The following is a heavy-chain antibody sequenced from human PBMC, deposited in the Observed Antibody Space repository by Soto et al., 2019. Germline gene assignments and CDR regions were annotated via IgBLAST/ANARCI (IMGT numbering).Heavy chain of an antibody. V-gene: IGHV1-2*04. D-gene: IGHD5-18*01. CDR3: ARASGTATYGMDV. CDR1: GYTFTGYY. CDR2: INPNSGGT. J-gene: IGHJ6*02. Sequence: QVQLVQSGAEVKKPGASVKVSCKASGYTFTGYYIHWVRQAPGQGLEWMGCINPNSGGTNFAQRFQGWFTMPGDSSISTAYMEVSRLKSDDTAVYYCARASGTATYGMDVLGQGTTFTVSS.